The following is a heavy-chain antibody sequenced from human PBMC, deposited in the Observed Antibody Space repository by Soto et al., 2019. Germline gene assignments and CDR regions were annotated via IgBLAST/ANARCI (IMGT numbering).Heavy chain of an antibody. Sequence: PSETLSLTCAVSDYSISSGYYWGWIRQPPGRGLEWIGSISHSGTTYYNPSLRSRVTISIDTSNNQFSLKLSSVTAADTAVYYCARASGGNSGWGHWSDPWGQGTLVTVSS. J-gene: IGHJ5*02. CDR3: ARASGGNSGWGHWSDP. V-gene: IGHV4-38-2*01. CDR1: DYSISSGYY. D-gene: IGHD2-21*02. CDR2: ISHSGTT.